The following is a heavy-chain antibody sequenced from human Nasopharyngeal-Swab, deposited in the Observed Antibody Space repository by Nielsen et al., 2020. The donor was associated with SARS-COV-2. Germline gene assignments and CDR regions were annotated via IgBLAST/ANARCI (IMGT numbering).Heavy chain of an antibody. CDR2: IYPGDSDT. V-gene: IGHV5-51*01. Sequence: GESLKISCDVSGYRFSSYWIGWVRQMPGKGLEWMGIIYPGDSDTRYSPSFQGQVTISADKSISTAYLQWSSLKASDTAMYYCARLGSSWPDYFDYWGQGTLVTVSS. CDR1: GYRFSSYW. CDR3: ARLGSSWPDYFDY. D-gene: IGHD6-13*01. J-gene: IGHJ4*02.